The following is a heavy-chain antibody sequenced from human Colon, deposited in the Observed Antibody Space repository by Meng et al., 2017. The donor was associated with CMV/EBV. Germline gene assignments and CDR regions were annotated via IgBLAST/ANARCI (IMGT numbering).Heavy chain of an antibody. CDR1: GFTFSSYS. Sequence: GGSLRLSCAASGFTFSSYSMNWVRQAPGKGLEWVSSISSSSSYIYYADSVKGRFTISRDNAKNSLYLQMNSLRAEDTAVYYCAREIYSSSSGSHFDYWGQGTLVTVSS. CDR2: ISSSSSYI. D-gene: IGHD6-6*01. V-gene: IGHV3-21*01. CDR3: AREIYSSSSGSHFDY. J-gene: IGHJ4*02.